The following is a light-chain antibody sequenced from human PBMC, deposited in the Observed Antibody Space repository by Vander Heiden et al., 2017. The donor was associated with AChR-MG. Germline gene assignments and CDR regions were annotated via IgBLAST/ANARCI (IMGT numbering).Light chain of an antibody. J-gene: IGLJ2*01. Sequence: QSVLTQPPSASGTPGQRVTIPCSGSSSNIGSNTVNWYQQLQGTAPKLLIYSNNQRPSGVPDRFSGSKSGTSASLAISGLQSEDEADYYCAAWDDSLNGPVVFGGGTKLTVL. CDR3: AAWDDSLNGPVV. V-gene: IGLV1-44*01. CDR2: SNN. CDR1: SSNIGSNT.